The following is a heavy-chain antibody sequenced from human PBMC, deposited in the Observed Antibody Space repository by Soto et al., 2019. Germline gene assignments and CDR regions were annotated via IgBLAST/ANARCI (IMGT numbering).Heavy chain of an antibody. CDR1: GGSISSYY. D-gene: IGHD2-21*02. CDR3: ARKVTQGAFDI. J-gene: IGHJ3*02. Sequence: SETLSLTCTVSGGSISSYYRSWIRQPPGKGLEWIGYIYYSGSTNYNPSLKSRVTISVDTSKNQFSLKLSSVTAADTAVYYCARKVTQGAFDIWGQGTMVTVSS. CDR2: IYYSGST. V-gene: IGHV4-59*08.